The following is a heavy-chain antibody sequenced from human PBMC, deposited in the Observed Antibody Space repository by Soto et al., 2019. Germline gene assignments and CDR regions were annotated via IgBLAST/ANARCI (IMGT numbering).Heavy chain of an antibody. CDR2: ISSSGDSP. CDR3: ARYTIAHSHY. D-gene: IGHD5-12*01. J-gene: IGHJ4*02. Sequence: EVQLLESGGGWVQPGGALRLSCAASGFTFSNYAMIWVRQAPGKVLEWVSAISSSGDSPYYEDAVKGRFTVSRDNSKHTLYLQMNSLRVEDTYIYCGARYTIAHSHYWGQGTLVTVSS. V-gene: IGHV3-23*01. CDR1: GFTFSNYA.